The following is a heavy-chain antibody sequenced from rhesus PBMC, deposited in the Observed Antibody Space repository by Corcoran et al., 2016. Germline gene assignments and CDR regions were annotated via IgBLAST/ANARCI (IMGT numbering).Heavy chain of an antibody. V-gene: IGHV4-160*01. CDR3: ARNQGN. D-gene: IGHD5-24*01. CDR2: IYGSGWSP. Sequence: QVQLQESGPGLVKPSETLSLTCAVSGGSISSNYWNWIRQPPGKGLEWIGRIYGSGWSPDYNPSLRSRVTISTDTSKNQFSLKLTSGTAADTAVYFWARNQGNWGQGVLVTVSS. J-gene: IGHJ4*01. CDR1: GGSISSNY.